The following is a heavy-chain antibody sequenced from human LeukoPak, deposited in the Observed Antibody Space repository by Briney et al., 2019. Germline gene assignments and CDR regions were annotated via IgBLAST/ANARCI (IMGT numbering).Heavy chain of an antibody. Sequence: GGSLRLSCSASGFTFSTYAMHWVRQAPGKGLQFVSAINGNGVGTFYADSVKGRFTVSRDNSKNTLYLQMSSLRAEDTALYYCVKDTYANSWSSFGVWGQGTMVTVSS. D-gene: IGHD4-11*01. CDR2: INGNGVGT. CDR1: GFTFSTYA. J-gene: IGHJ3*01. V-gene: IGHV3-64D*06. CDR3: VKDTYANSWSSFGV.